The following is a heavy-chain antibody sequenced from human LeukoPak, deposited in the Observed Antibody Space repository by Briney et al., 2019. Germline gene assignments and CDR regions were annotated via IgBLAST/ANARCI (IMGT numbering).Heavy chain of an antibody. CDR2: ISGSGGST. V-gene: IGHV3-23*01. CDR3: ARGPLLRYFDWLFGDFDY. Sequence: GGSLRLSCAASGFTFSSYAMSWVRQAPGKGLEWVSAISGSGGSTYYADSVKGRFTISRDNAKNSLYLQMNSLRAEDTAVYYCARGPLLRYFDWLFGDFDYWGQGTLVTVSS. J-gene: IGHJ4*02. D-gene: IGHD3-9*01. CDR1: GFTFSSYA.